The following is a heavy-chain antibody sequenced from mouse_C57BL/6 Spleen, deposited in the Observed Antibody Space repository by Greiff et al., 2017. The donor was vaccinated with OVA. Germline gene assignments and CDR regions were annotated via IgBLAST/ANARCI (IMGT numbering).Heavy chain of an antibody. Sequence: VKLVESGPELVKPGASVKISCKASGYAFSSSWMNWVKQRPGKGLEWIGRIYPGDGDTNYNGKFKGKATLTADKSSSTAYMQLSSLTSEDSAVYFWASGGLYYYGSSYLDYWGQGTTLTVSS. CDR1: GYAFSSSW. V-gene: IGHV1-82*01. CDR2: IYPGDGDT. D-gene: IGHD1-1*01. CDR3: ASGGLYYYGSSYLDY. J-gene: IGHJ2*01.